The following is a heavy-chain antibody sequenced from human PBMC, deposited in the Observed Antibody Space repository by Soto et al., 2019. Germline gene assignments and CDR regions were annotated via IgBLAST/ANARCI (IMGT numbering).Heavy chain of an antibody. CDR1: GFTFSSYA. D-gene: IGHD2-15*01. J-gene: IGHJ4*02. Sequence: SLRLSCAASGFTFSSYAMGWVRQGPGKGLEWVAVVSIGGSTHYADSVRGRFTISRDNSKNTLFLQMNSLTAEDTAVYFCAKRRGAGGHFDYWGQGALVTVSS. CDR3: AKRRGAGGHFDY. CDR2: VSIGGST. V-gene: IGHV3-23*01.